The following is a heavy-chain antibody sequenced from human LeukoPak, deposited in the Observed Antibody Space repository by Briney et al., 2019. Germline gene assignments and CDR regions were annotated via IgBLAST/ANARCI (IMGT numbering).Heavy chain of an antibody. D-gene: IGHD1-26*01. CDR3: ARDLSGSYGFDL. Sequence: GGSLRLSCAASGFTVSSNYMSWVRQAPGKGLEWVSVIYSGGSTYCADSVKGRFTISRDNSKNTLYLQMNSLRAEDTAVYYCARDLSGSYGFDLWGRGTLVTVSS. V-gene: IGHV3-53*05. J-gene: IGHJ2*01. CDR1: GFTVSSNY. CDR2: IYSGGST.